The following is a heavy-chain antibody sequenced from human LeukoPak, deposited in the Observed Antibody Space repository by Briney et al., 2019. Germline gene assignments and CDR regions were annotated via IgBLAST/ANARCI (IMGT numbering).Heavy chain of an antibody. V-gene: IGHV4-34*01. J-gene: IGHJ4*02. CDR1: GGSFSGYY. CDR2: INHSGST. Sequence: SETLSLTCAVYGGSFSGYYWSWIRQPPGKGLEWIGEINHSGSTNYNPSLKSRVTISVDTSKNQISLKLSSVTAADTAVYYCARTSYYDILTGQGGREPSRIDYWGQGTLVTVSS. CDR3: ARTSYYDILTGQGGREPSRIDY. D-gene: IGHD3-9*01.